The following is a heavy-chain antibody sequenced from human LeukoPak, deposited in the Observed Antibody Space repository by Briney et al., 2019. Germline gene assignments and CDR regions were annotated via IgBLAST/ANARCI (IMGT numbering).Heavy chain of an antibody. J-gene: IGHJ4*02. CDR3: ARGATGSGYLEYYFDY. CDR1: GSSISSYY. V-gene: IGHV4-59*01. D-gene: IGHD5-12*01. CDR2: IYYSGGT. Sequence: SSETLSLTCTVSGSSISSYYWSWIRQPPGKGLEWIGYIYYSGGTNYNPSLKSRVTISVDTSKNQFSLKLSSVTAADTAVYYCARGATGSGYLEYYFDYWGQGTLVTVSS.